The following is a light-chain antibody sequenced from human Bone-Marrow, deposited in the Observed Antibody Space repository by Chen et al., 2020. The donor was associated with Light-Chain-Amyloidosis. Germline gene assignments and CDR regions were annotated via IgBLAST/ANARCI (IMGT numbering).Light chain of an antibody. CDR1: QGISSY. CDR2: AAS. V-gene: IGKV1-8*01. Sequence: AIRMTQSPSSFSASTGDRVTITCRASQGISSYLAWYQQKPGKAPKLLIYAASTLQSGVPSRFSGSGSGTDINLTISCLQSEDVATYYCQQYYSYHRTFGQGTKVEIK. J-gene: IGKJ1*01. CDR3: QQYYSYHRT.